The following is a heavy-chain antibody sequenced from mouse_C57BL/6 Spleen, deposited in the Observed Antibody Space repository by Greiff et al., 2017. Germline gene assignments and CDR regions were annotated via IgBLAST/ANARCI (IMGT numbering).Heavy chain of an antibody. CDR1: GYAFSSYW. Sequence: QVQLQQSGAELVKPGASVKISCKASGYAFSSYWMNWVKQRPGKGLEWIGQIYPGDGDTNYNGKFKGKATLTADKSSSTAYMQLSSLTSEDSAVXFCARGKLGRSYFDYWGQGTTLTVSS. D-gene: IGHD4-1*01. CDR3: ARGKLGRSYFDY. V-gene: IGHV1-80*01. J-gene: IGHJ2*01. CDR2: IYPGDGDT.